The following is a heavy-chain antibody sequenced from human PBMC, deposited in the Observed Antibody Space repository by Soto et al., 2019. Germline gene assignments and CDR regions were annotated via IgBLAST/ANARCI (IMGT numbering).Heavy chain of an antibody. CDR1: GFTFGDYA. V-gene: IGHV3-49*03. D-gene: IGHD2-15*01. Sequence: GGSLRLSCTASGFTFGDYAMSWFRQAPGKGLEWVGFIRSKAYGGTTEYAASVKGRFTISRDDSKSIAYLQMNSLKTEDTAVYYCTRGVYCSGGSCYYFDYWGQGTLVTVSS. CDR3: TRGVYCSGGSCYYFDY. CDR2: IRSKAYGGTT. J-gene: IGHJ4*02.